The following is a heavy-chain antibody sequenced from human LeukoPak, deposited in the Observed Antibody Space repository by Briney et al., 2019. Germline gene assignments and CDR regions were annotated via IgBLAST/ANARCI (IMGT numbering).Heavy chain of an antibody. J-gene: IGHJ4*02. CDR2: INPNSGGT. V-gene: IGHV1-2*02. Sequence: ASVKVSCKASGYTFTGYYMHWVRQAPGQGLEWMGWINPNSGGTNYAQKFQGRVTMTRDTSISTAYMELSRLRSDDTAVYYCARGNYDFWSGYPFDYSGQGTLVTVSS. CDR1: GYTFTGYY. D-gene: IGHD3-3*01. CDR3: ARGNYDFWSGYPFDY.